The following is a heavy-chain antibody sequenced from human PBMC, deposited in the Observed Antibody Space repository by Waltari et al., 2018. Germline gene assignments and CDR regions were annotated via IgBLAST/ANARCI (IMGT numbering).Heavy chain of an antibody. CDR2: INPNSVGT. D-gene: IGHD2-21*01. V-gene: IGHV1-2*06. Sequence: QVQLVQSGAEVKKPGASVKVSCKASGYTFTGYYMHWVRQAPGQGLEWMGRINPNSVGTNYAQKFQGRVTMTRDTSISTAYLELSRLGSDDTAVYYCARDRMRGGEGWFDPWGQGTLVTVSS. CDR1: GYTFTGYY. CDR3: ARDRMRGGEGWFDP. J-gene: IGHJ5*02.